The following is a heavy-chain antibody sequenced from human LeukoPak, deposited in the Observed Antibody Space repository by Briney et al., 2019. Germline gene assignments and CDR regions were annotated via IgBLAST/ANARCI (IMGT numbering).Heavy chain of an antibody. CDR1: GYTLTELS. J-gene: IGHJ2*01. V-gene: IGHV1-24*01. Sequence: ASVKVSCKVSGYTLTELSMHWVRQAPGKGLEWMGGFDPEDGETIHAQKFQGRVTMTEDASTDTAYMELSTLRSEDTAVYYCATALPNSGYYGWYFDLWGRGALVTVSS. CDR3: ATALPNSGYYGWYFDL. D-gene: IGHD3-22*01. CDR2: FDPEDGET.